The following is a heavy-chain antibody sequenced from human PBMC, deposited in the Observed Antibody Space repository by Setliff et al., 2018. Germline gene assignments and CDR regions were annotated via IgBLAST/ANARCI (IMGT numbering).Heavy chain of an antibody. CDR2: IKKGGSIK. V-gene: IGHV3-7*01. D-gene: IGHD4-17*01. Sequence: LRLSCAASGFTFRSYWMSWVRQAPGKGLEWVANIKKGGSIKYYLDSVRGRFTISRDNAENSLTLQMNSLRVEDTAVYYCSRDLQGSGDYVVDYWGQGTLVTVSS. CDR1: GFTFRSYW. J-gene: IGHJ4*02. CDR3: SRDLQGSGDYVVDY.